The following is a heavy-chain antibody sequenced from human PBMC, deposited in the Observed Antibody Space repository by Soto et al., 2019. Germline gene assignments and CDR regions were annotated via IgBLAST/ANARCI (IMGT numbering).Heavy chain of an antibody. D-gene: IGHD3-22*01. CDR3: ARPARYYYDPLDY. CDR2: IYPGDSDT. V-gene: IGHV5-51*01. Sequence: PGESLKISCEGSGYSFTNYWVAWVRQMPGKGLEWMGIIYPGDSDTRYSPSFQGQVTISADKSISTAYLQWSSLKASDTAMYYCARPARYYYDPLDYWGQGTLVTVSS. CDR1: GYSFTNYW. J-gene: IGHJ4*02.